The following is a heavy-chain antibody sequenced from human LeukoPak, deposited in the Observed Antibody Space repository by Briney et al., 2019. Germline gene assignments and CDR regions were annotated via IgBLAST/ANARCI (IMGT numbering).Heavy chain of an antibody. Sequence: SETLSLTCTVSGGSISSINYYWGWIRQPPGKGLEWIGSIYYSGSTNYNPSLKSRVTISVDTSKNQFSLKLSSVTAADTAVYYCARAKLLWFGELEGGDAFDIWGQGTMVTVSS. CDR1: GGSISSINYY. CDR2: IYYSGST. CDR3: ARAKLLWFGELEGGDAFDI. D-gene: IGHD3-10*01. V-gene: IGHV4-39*07. J-gene: IGHJ3*02.